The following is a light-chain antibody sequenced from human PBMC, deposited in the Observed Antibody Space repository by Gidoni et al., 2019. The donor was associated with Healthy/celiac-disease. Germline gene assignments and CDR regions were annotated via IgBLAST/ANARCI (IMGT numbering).Light chain of an antibody. Sequence: ELVLTQSTGTLSLSPGERATLSCRASQSGSSSYLAWYQQNPGQAPLLLIYGASSRATGLPDRFSGSGSGTDFTLTISRLEPEDFEVYYCQQYGSSPLWTFXXXTKVEIK. J-gene: IGKJ1*01. CDR2: GAS. CDR1: QSGSSSY. CDR3: QQYGSSPLWT. V-gene: IGKV3-20*01.